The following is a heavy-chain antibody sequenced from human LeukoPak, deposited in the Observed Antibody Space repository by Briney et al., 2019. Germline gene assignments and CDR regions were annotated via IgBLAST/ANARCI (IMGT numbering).Heavy chain of an antibody. Sequence: PGGSLRLSCAASGFTFGTYDMYWVRQAPGKGLEWVAFIRYDGSNKYYADSVKGRFTISRDNSKNTLYLQMNSLRAEDTAVYYCARVAQRRTSSRHMDVWGKGTTVTVSS. CDR2: IRYDGSNK. J-gene: IGHJ6*03. V-gene: IGHV3-30*02. CDR1: GFTFGTYD. CDR3: ARVAQRRTSSRHMDV.